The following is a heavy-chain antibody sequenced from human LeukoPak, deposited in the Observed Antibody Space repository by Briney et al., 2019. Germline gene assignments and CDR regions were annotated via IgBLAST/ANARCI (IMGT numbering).Heavy chain of an antibody. Sequence: ASVKVSCKASGYTFTSYGISWVRQAPGQGLEWMGWISAYNGNTNYAQKLQGRVTMTTDTSTSTAYMELRSLRSDDTAVYYCARVFHDSSGYYPYHFDYWGQGTLVPVSS. J-gene: IGHJ4*02. D-gene: IGHD3-22*01. CDR2: ISAYNGNT. V-gene: IGHV1-18*01. CDR1: GYTFTSYG. CDR3: ARVFHDSSGYYPYHFDY.